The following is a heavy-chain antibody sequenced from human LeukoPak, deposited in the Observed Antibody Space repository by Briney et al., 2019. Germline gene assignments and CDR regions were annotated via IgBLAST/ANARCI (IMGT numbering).Heavy chain of an antibody. CDR3: ARASIVGATTEVPFDY. D-gene: IGHD1-26*01. CDR1: GFTFSSYS. V-gene: IGHV3-21*01. CDR2: ISSSSSYI. J-gene: IGHJ4*02. Sequence: GGSLRLSCAASGFTFSSYSMNWVRQAPGKGLEWVSSISSSSSYIYYADSVKGRFTISRDNAKNSLYLQMNSLRAEDTAVYYCARASIVGATTEVPFDYWGQGTLVTVSS.